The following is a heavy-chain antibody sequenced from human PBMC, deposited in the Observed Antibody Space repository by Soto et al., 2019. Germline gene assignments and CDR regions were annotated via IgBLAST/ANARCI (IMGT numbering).Heavy chain of an antibody. V-gene: IGHV4-4*02. CDR3: ARDAQHGSSSWWNYYLDY. CDR1: GGSISSSTW. CDR2: IYHSGSI. J-gene: IGHJ4*02. Sequence: QVQLQESGPGLVKPSGTLSLTCTVSGGSISSSTWWTWVRQPPGKGLEWIGEIYHSGSINYNPSLKIRVIISVDKSKNQFSLTLSSVTAADTAVYYCARDAQHGSSSWWNYYLDYWGQGTLVTVSS. D-gene: IGHD6-13*01.